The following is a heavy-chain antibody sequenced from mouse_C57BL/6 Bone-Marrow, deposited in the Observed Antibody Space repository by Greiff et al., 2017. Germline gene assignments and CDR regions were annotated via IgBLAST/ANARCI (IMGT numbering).Heavy chain of an antibody. J-gene: IGHJ2*01. CDR1: GYIFTEYT. CDR3: ARHERYYDYEGYVDY. CDR2: FYPGSGSI. Sequence: QVQLQQSGAELVKPGASVKLSCKASGYIFTEYTIHWVKQRSGQGLEWIGWFYPGSGSIKYNERFKDKATLPADKSSNTVYMELSRLTSEDSAVYFCARHERYYDYEGYVDYWGQGTTLTVSS. V-gene: IGHV1-62-2*01. D-gene: IGHD2-4*01.